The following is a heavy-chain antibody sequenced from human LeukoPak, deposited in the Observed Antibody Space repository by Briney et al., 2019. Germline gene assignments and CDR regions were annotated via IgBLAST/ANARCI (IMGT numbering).Heavy chain of an antibody. J-gene: IGHJ5*02. V-gene: IGHV3-21*01. CDR1: GFTSSSYS. D-gene: IGHD4-17*01. Sequence: GGSLRLSCAASGFTSSSYSMNWVRQAPGKGLEWVSSISSSSSYIYYADSVKGRFTISRDNAKNSLYLQMNSLRAEDTAVYYCARDDQPRNDYGDYRHPFWNWFDPWGQGALVTVSS. CDR2: ISSSSSYI. CDR3: ARDDQPRNDYGDYRHPFWNWFDP.